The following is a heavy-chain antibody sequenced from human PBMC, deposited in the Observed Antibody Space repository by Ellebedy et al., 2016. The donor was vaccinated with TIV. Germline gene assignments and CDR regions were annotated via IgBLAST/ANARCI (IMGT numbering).Heavy chain of an antibody. V-gene: IGHV3-7*01. CDR2: INQDGSEE. CDR1: GFTFSSYW. J-gene: IGHJ3*02. Sequence: GGSLRLSCAASGFTFSSYWMTWVRQAPGKGLEWVANINQDGSEEYYVDSAKGRFTISRDNAKNSLYLQMTSLRADDTAVYYCATDGSYGDYLSPTHAFVIWGQGTMVTVSS. D-gene: IGHD4-17*01. CDR3: ATDGSYGDYLSPTHAFVI.